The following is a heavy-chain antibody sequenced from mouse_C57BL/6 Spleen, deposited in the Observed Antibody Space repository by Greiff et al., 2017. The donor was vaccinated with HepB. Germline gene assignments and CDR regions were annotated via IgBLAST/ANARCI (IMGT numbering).Heavy chain of an antibody. CDR3: TVDYSIHWYFDV. CDR2: IRLKSDNYAT. V-gene: IGHV6-3*01. D-gene: IGHD2-5*01. J-gene: IGHJ1*03. Sequence: EVKLMESGGGLVQPGGSMKLSCVASGFTFSNYWMNWVRQSPEKGLEWVAQIRLKSDNYATHYAESVKGRFTISRDDSKSSVYLQMNNLRAEDTGIYYGTVDYSIHWYFDVWGTGTTVTVSS. CDR1: GFTFSNYW.